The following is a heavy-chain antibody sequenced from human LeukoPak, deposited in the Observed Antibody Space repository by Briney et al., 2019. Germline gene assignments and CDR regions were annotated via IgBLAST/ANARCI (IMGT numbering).Heavy chain of an antibody. V-gene: IGHV4-4*07. CDR3: ARDMTLLPYNLFDP. Sequence: PSETLSLTCTVSGGSISNYYWSWIRQPPGKGLEWIGPIYTSGSTNYNPSLKKRLNISVDTAKNQFSLQLSIVTRAETAVFYCARDMTLLPYNLFDPWGQGTLVTVSS. CDR1: GGSISNYY. D-gene: IGHD2-15*01. CDR2: IYTSGST. J-gene: IGHJ5*02.